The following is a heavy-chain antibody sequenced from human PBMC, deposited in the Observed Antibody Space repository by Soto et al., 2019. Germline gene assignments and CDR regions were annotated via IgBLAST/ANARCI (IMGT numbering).Heavy chain of an antibody. V-gene: IGHV4-4*02. CDR1: RGSSRGSNW. Sequence: SETLSLTCAFARGSSRGSNWWIWVRQPPGKGLEWIGEIYHSGSTNYNPSLKSRVTISVDKSKNQFSLKLSSVTAADTAVYYCARDGDYYGSGTYYYMDVWGKGTTVTVSS. D-gene: IGHD3-10*01. J-gene: IGHJ6*03. CDR2: IYHSGST. CDR3: ARDGDYYGSGTYYYMDV.